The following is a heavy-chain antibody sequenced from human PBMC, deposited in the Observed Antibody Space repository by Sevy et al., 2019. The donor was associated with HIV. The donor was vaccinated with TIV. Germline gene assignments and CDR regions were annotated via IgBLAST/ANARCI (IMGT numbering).Heavy chain of an antibody. J-gene: IGHJ6*02. Sequence: GGSLRLSCSASEFTFSSYAMSWVRQAPGKGLEWVSSISGSGRFTYYADFVEGRFIISRDNSKNTLSVQMNSLRAEDTAVYYCAKGFCSGATCPRDYYYYGMDVWSQGTTVTVSS. CDR1: EFTFSSYA. D-gene: IGHD2-15*01. CDR2: ISGSGRFT. CDR3: AKGFCSGATCPRDYYYYGMDV. V-gene: IGHV3-23*01.